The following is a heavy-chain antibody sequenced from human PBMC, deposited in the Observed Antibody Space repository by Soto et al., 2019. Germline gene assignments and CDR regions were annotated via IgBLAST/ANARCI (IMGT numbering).Heavy chain of an antibody. V-gene: IGHV1-18*01. CDR2: ISAYNGNT. CDR3: AREGTYYYGSGSYYNVGGEDY. CDR1: GYTFTSYG. D-gene: IGHD3-10*01. Sequence: QVQLVQSGAEVKKPGASVKVSCKASGYTFTSYGISWARQAPGQELEWMGWISAYNGNTNYAQKLQGRVTMTTDTSTSTAYMELRSLRSDDTAVYYCAREGTYYYGSGSYYNVGGEDYWGQGTLVTVSS. J-gene: IGHJ4*02.